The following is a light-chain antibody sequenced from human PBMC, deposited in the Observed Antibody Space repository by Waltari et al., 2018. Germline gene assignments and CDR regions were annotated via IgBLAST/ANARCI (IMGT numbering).Light chain of an antibody. J-gene: IGKJ2*01. CDR3: QHYDNLPPPSYT. V-gene: IGKV1-33*01. CDR1: QDISNY. Sequence: DIQMTQSPSSLSASVGDRVTITCQASQDISNYLNWYQQKAGNAPKLLIYDASNLVTGVPSRFRGGGSGTHFTFTISSLQPEDIATYYCQHYDNLPPPSYTFGQGTKLEIK. CDR2: DAS.